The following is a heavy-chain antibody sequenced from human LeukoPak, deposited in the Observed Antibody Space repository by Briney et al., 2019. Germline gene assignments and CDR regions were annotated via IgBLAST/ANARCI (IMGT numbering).Heavy chain of an antibody. J-gene: IGHJ4*02. CDR2: ISYDGSNK. Sequence: GGSLRLSCAASGFTFSSYGMHWVRQAPGKGLEWVAVISYDGSNKYYADSVKGRFTISRDNSKNTLYLQMNSLRAEDTAVYYCAFTQLVNFDYWGQGTLVTVSS. CDR3: AFTQLVNFDY. V-gene: IGHV3-30*03. CDR1: GFTFSSYG. D-gene: IGHD1-1*01.